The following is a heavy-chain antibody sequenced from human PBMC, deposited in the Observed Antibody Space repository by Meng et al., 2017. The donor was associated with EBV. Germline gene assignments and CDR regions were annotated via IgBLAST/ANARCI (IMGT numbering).Heavy chain of an antibody. CDR3: ARGSYGSGSYFDY. D-gene: IGHD3-10*01. V-gene: IGHV4-34*01. J-gene: IGHJ4*02. CDR2: INHSGST. CDR1: GGSFSGYY. Sequence: QVQLQQWGAGLLKPSETLSLTCAVYGGSFSGYYWSWSRQPPGEGLEWIGEINHSGSTNYTPSLKSRVTISVDTSKNQFSLKLSSVTAADTAVYYCARGSYGSGSYFDYWGQGTLVNVSS.